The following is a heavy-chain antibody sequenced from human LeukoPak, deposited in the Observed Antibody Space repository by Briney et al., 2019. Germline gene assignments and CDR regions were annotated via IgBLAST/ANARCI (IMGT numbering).Heavy chain of an antibody. CDR3: AKDPTYCSGGSYYSSVFY. CDR2: IRYDGSNK. CDR1: GFTFSSYG. J-gene: IGHJ4*02. D-gene: IGHD2-15*01. Sequence: TGGSLRLSCAASGFTFSSYGMHWVRQAPGKGLEWVAFIRYDGSNKYYADSVKGRFTISRDKSKNTLYLQMNSLRAEDTAVYYCAKDPTYCSGGSYYSSVFYWGQGTLVTVSS. V-gene: IGHV3-30*02.